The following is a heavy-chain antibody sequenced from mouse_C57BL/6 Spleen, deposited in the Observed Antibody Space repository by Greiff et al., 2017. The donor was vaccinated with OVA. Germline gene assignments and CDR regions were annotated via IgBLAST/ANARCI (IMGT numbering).Heavy chain of an antibody. J-gene: IGHJ2*01. CDR1: GYTFTDYY. V-gene: IGHV1-76*01. CDR3: AELGGY. D-gene: IGHD4-1*01. Sequence: VKLQQPGAELVRPGASVKLSCKASGYTFTDYYINWVKQRPGQGLEWIARIYPGSGNTYYNEKFKGKATLTAEKSSSTAYMQLSSLTSEDSAVYFCAELGGYWGQGTTLTVSS. CDR2: IYPGSGNT.